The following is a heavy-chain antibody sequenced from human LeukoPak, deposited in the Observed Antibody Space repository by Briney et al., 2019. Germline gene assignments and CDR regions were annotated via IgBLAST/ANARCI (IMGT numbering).Heavy chain of an antibody. V-gene: IGHV1-18*01. J-gene: IGHJ4*02. CDR3: ARLDLSGSDY. CDR1: GYTFTSYG. CDR2: ISAYNGDT. Sequence: ASVKVSCKASGYTFTSYGITWVRQAPGQGLEWMGWISAYNGDTNYAQKLQGRVTMTTDTSTSTAYMELRSLSSDDTAAYYCARLDLSGSDYWGQGTLVTVSS. D-gene: IGHD6-19*01.